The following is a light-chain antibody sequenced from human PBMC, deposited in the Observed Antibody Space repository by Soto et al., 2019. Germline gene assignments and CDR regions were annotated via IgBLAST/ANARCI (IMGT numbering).Light chain of an antibody. Sequence: DIQMTQSPSTLSASVGDRVTITCRASQSISNWLAWHQQRPGKAPKLLIYKASTLENGVPSRFSGSGSGTEFSLTINNLQPDDLGTYYCQHYGYVWTFGQGTKVDIK. V-gene: IGKV1-5*03. CDR1: QSISNW. J-gene: IGKJ1*01. CDR2: KAS. CDR3: QHYGYVWT.